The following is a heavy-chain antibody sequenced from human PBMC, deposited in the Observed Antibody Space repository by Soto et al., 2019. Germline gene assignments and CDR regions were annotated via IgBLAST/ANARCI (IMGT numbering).Heavy chain of an antibody. J-gene: IGHJ6*03. CDR3: ARDGIRTGTTGYYMDV. CDR2: ISSSSSTI. CDR1: GFTFSSYS. Sequence: PGGSLRLSCAASGFTFSSYSMNWVRQAPGKGLEWVSYISSSSSTIYYADSVKGRFTISRDNAKNSLYLQMNSLRAEDTAVYYCARDGIRTGTTGYYMDVWGKGTTVTVSS. V-gene: IGHV3-48*01. D-gene: IGHD1-7*01.